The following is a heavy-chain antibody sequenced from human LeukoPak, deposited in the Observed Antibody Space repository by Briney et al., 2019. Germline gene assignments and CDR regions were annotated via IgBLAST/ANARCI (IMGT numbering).Heavy chain of an antibody. J-gene: IGHJ4*02. D-gene: IGHD5-24*01. Sequence: ASVKVSCKASGGTLRNYVISWVRQAPGQGLEWMGGIIPIFGTTNYAQKFQSRVTISTDESTSTAYMDLSSLRSEDTAIYYCARDVNERWLQFGLGYWGQGTLVTVSS. CDR3: ARDVNERWLQFGLGY. V-gene: IGHV1-69*05. CDR1: GGTLRNYV. CDR2: IIPIFGTT.